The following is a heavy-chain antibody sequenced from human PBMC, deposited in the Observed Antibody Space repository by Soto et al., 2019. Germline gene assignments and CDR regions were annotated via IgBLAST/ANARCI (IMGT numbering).Heavy chain of an antibody. D-gene: IGHD2-15*01. CDR3: ARERGLGYCSGGSCYTPGGAFDI. Sequence: PGGSLRLSCAASGFTFRNYVMSWVRQAPGKGLDWISAIGGDSHYTYYADSVKGRFTISRDNSKNTLYLQMNSLRAEDTAVYYCARERGLGYCSGGSCYTPGGAFDIWGQGTMVTVSS. J-gene: IGHJ3*02. CDR2: IGGDSHYT. CDR1: GFTFRNYV. V-gene: IGHV3-23*01.